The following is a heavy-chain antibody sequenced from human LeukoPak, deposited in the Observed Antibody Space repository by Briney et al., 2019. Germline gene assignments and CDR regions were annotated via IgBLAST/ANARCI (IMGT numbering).Heavy chain of an antibody. CDR1: GGSISSYY. CDR2: IYTSGST. D-gene: IGHD2-2*01. J-gene: IGHJ3*02. Sequence: PSETLSLTCTVSGGSISSYYWSWIRQPAGKGLEWIGRIYTSGSTNYNPSLKSRVTMSVDTSKNQFSLKLSSVTAADTAVYYCARAAPEYCSSTSCYQTYAFDIWGQGTMVTVSS. CDR3: ARAAPEYCSSTSCYQTYAFDI. V-gene: IGHV4-4*07.